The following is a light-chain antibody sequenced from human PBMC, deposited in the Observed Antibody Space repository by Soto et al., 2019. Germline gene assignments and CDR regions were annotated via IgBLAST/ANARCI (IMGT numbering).Light chain of an antibody. J-gene: IGKJ4*01. CDR2: DAS. Sequence: EIVLTQSPATLSLSPGERATLSCRASQSVSSYLAWYQQKPGQAPRLLIYDASNRATGIPARFSGSGSGTEFTLTIRSLEPGAFAVDCCQQRSPWPPLTFGGGTKVEIK. CDR3: QQRSPWPPLT. CDR1: QSVSSY. V-gene: IGKV3-11*01.